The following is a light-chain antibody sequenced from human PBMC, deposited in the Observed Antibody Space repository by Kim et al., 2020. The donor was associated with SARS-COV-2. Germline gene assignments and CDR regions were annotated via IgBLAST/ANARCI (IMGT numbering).Light chain of an antibody. CDR1: GCNIGSNY. Sequence: GKTLALSRPPSGCNIGSNYVQGYQQRPGSSPTTVIYEDHRRPTGVPDRFSGSIDSSSNSASLTISGLKTEDEADYYCQSYDSTSVVFGGGTKVTVL. CDR2: EDH. J-gene: IGLJ2*01. CDR3: QSYDSTSVV. V-gene: IGLV6-57*01.